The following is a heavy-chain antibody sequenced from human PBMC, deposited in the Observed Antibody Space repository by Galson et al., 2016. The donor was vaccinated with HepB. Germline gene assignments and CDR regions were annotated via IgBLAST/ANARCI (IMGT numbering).Heavy chain of an antibody. CDR2: IYRGGTT. V-gene: IGHV3-53*01. Sequence: SLRLSCAASGFTVSSNYMGWVRQAPGKGLDWVSVIYRGGTTYYADSVEGRFTISRDNSKNTLYLQMNNLRAEDTAMYYCATSYDSSDYYRSGTFDIWGRGTMVTVSS. CDR3: ATSYDSSDYYRSGTFDI. CDR1: GFTVSSNY. D-gene: IGHD3-22*01. J-gene: IGHJ3*02.